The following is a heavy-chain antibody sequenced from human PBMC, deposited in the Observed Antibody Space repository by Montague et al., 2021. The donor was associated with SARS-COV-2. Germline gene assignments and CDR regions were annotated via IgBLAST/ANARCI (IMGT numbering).Heavy chain of an antibody. CDR2: FYSSGST. Sequence: TLSLTCTVSGGSISSDSYYWSWIRPPAGMGLKWIGRFYSSGSTNYNPYLKSRVTMSVDTSKNQFSLTVSSVTAADTAVYYCARDYGDYCYYYGLDAWGQGTTVTVSS. CDR3: ARDYGDYCYYYGLDA. CDR1: GGSISSDSYY. J-gene: IGHJ6*02. V-gene: IGHV4-61*02. D-gene: IGHD4-17*01.